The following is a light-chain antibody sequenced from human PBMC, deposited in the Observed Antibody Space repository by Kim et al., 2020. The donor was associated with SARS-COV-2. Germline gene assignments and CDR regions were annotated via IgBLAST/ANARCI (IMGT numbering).Light chain of an antibody. CDR1: SSDIASYDY. CDR3: SSYAGSNNGV. V-gene: IGLV2-8*01. CDR2: DVT. J-gene: IGLJ2*01. Sequence: GQSVTISCTGSSSDIASYDYVSWYQQSPGKAPKLIIYDVTKRPSGVPDLFSGSKSANTASLTVSGLQAEDEADYYCSSYAGSNNGVFGGGTQLTVL.